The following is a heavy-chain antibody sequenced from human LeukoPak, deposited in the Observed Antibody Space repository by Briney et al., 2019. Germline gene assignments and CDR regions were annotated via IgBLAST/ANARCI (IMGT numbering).Heavy chain of an antibody. CDR3: AREGAAGSRLLRHAFDI. D-gene: IGHD6-13*01. Sequence: GGSLRLSCAASGFTFSSYSMNWVRQATGKGLEWVSAIGGSGTKTFYAESVKGRFTISRDNSKNTLYLQMNSLRAEDTAVYYCAREGAAGSRLLRHAFDIWGQGTMVTVSS. V-gene: IGHV3-21*01. CDR1: GFTFSSYS. CDR2: IGGSGTKT. J-gene: IGHJ3*02.